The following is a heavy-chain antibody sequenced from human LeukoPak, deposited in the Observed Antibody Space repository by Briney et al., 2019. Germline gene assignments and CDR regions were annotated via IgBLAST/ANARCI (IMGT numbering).Heavy chain of an antibody. Sequence: PSETLSLTCTVSGGSISSSSYYRGWIRQPPGKGLEWIGSIYYSGSTYYNPSLKSRVTISVDTSKNQFSLKLSSVTAADTAVYYCARHGYRPLWEFDYWGQGTLVTVSS. CDR2: IYYSGST. J-gene: IGHJ4*02. D-gene: IGHD1-26*01. CDR3: ARHGYRPLWEFDY. V-gene: IGHV4-39*01. CDR1: GGSISSSSYY.